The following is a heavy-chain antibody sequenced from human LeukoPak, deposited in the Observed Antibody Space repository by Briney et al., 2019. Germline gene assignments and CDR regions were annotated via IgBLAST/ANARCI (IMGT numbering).Heavy chain of an antibody. Sequence: SQTLYLTCTVSGGSISSGGYYWSWIRQPPGKGLEWIGYIYHSGSTYYNPSLKSRVTISVDRSKNQFSLKLSSVTAADTAVYYCASRLGAARPFDYWGQGTLVTVSS. J-gene: IGHJ4*02. V-gene: IGHV4-30-2*01. D-gene: IGHD6-6*01. CDR2: IYHSGST. CDR1: GGSISSGGYY. CDR3: ASRLGAARPFDY.